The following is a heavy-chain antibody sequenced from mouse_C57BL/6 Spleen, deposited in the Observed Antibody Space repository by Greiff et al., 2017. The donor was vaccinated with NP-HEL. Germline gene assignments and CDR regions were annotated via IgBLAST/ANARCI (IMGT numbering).Heavy chain of an antibody. Sequence: VQLQQSGAELVKPGASVKISCKASGYAFSSYWMNWVKQRPGKGLEWIGQIYPGDGDTNYNGKFKGKATLTAYKSSSTAYMQLSSLTSEDSAVYFCARFDYDGTGFAYWGQGTLVTVSA. J-gene: IGHJ3*01. D-gene: IGHD2-4*01. CDR3: ARFDYDGTGFAY. CDR1: GYAFSSYW. V-gene: IGHV1-80*01. CDR2: IYPGDGDT.